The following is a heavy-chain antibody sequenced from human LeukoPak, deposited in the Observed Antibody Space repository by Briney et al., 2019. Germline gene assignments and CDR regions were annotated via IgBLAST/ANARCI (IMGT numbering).Heavy chain of an antibody. V-gene: IGHV3-7*04. CDR1: GFTISKYW. J-gene: IGHJ4*02. CDR3: ARDCCASGSHVY. Sequence: GGSLRLSCAASGFTISKYWVNCVRQAPGEGLEWVANINQDGSVEHYVDSVKGRFTISRDNAKNSLYLQMNTLRAEDTAVYYCARDCCASGSHVYWGQGALVTVSS. CDR2: INQDGSVE. D-gene: IGHD3-10*01.